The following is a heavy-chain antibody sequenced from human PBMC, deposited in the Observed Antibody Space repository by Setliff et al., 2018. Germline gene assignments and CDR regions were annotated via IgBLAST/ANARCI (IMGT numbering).Heavy chain of an antibody. CDR1: GASIRQTSYF. CDR2: IYITVNH. D-gene: IGHD3-10*01. V-gene: IGHV4-61*09. CDR3: RRLYYMSRPLYFDI. Sequence: SETLSLTCAVSGASIRQTSYFWTWVRQPAGKGLEWIGHIYITVNHNVNPSLKSRVAMSLDNSGNQFSLNLQSVTDADTAVYYCRRLYYMSRPLYFDIWGQGHPVTVSS. J-gene: IGHJ4*02.